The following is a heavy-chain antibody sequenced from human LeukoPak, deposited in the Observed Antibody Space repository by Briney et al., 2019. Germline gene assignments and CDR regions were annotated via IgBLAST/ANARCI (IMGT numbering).Heavy chain of an antibody. D-gene: IGHD2-15*01. Sequence: ASVKVSCKASGGTFSSYAISWVRQAPGQGLEWMGWINPNSGGTNYAQKFQGRVTMTRDTSISTAYMELSRLRSDDTAVYYCAKDWEYCSGGSCRTYGGLDYWGQGTLVTASS. CDR2: INPNSGGT. V-gene: IGHV1-2*02. J-gene: IGHJ4*02. CDR1: GGTFSSYA. CDR3: AKDWEYCSGGSCRTYGGLDY.